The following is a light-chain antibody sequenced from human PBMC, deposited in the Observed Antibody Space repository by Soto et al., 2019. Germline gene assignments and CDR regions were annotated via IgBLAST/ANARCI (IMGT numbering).Light chain of an antibody. CDR1: SGHSNYA. V-gene: IGLV4-69*01. J-gene: IGLJ2*01. CDR3: QTWGSGIVV. CDR2: LNSDGSH. Sequence: QPVLTQSPSASASLGASAKLTCTLSSGHSNYAIAWHQQQSEKGPRYLMKLNSDGSHSKGDGIPDRFSGSSSGAERYLTISSLQSADEADYYCQTWGSGIVVFGGGTQLTVL.